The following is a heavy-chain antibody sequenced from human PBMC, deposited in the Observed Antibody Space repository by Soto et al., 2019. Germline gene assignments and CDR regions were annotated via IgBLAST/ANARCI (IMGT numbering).Heavy chain of an antibody. Sequence: QVQLVESGGGLVKPGGSLRLSCAASGFTFSDYYMSWIRQAPGKGLEWVSYISSSGSTIYYADSLKGRFTISSDNAKNSLYLQMTRLRAEDTAVYYCAREPLARPGTYYYYYMDVWGKGTTVTVSS. CDR1: GFTFSDYY. V-gene: IGHV3-11*01. CDR3: AREPLARPGTYYYYYMDV. CDR2: ISSSGSTI. J-gene: IGHJ6*03. D-gene: IGHD6-6*01.